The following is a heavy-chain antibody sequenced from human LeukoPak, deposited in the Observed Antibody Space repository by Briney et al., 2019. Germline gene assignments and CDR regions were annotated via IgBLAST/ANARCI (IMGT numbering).Heavy chain of an antibody. J-gene: IGHJ4*02. CDR2: IYYSGST. CDR1: GGSLSSSSYY. D-gene: IGHD6-19*01. V-gene: IGHV4-39*07. CDR3: ARGAVAVYYFDY. Sequence: SETLSLTCTVSGGSLSSSSYYWGWIRQPPGKGLEWIGSIYYSGSTYYNPSLKSRVTISVDTSKNQFSMKLSSVTAADTAVYYCARGAVAVYYFDYWGQGTLVTVSS.